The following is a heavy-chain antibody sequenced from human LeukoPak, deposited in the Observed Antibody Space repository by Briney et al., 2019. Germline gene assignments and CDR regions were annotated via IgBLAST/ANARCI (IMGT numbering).Heavy chain of an antibody. CDR3: ARGSYYYDSRGNRDAFDI. J-gene: IGHJ3*02. V-gene: IGHV4-4*07. Sequence: SETLSLTCSVSGGSISSYYWRWIRQPAGKGREWIGRIYTTGNTDYNPSLKSRVTMSVDTSKNQFSLNLNSVTAADTAVYYCARGSYYYDSRGNRDAFDIWGQGTMVTVSS. D-gene: IGHD3-22*01. CDR1: GGSISSYY. CDR2: IYTTGNT.